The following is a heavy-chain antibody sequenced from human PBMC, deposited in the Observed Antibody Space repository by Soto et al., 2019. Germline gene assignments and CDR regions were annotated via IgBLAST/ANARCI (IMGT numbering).Heavy chain of an antibody. D-gene: IGHD3-22*01. CDR3: ARDPTYFDDSSGYYDY. CDR2: INSDGSST. CDR1: GFTFSSYW. V-gene: IGHV3-74*01. Sequence: PGGSLRLSCAASGFTFSSYWMHWVRQAPGKGLVWVSRINSDGSSTSYADSVKGRFTISRDNAKNTLYLQMNSLRAEDTAVYYCARDPTYFDDSSGYYDYRGQRTLVTVSA. J-gene: IGHJ4*02.